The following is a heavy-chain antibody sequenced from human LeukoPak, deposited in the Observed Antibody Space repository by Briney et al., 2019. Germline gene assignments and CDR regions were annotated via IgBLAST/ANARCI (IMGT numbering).Heavy chain of an antibody. D-gene: IGHD1-1*01. J-gene: IGHJ4*02. Sequence: GGSLRLSCAASGFTFSNYWMHWVRQAPGKGPVWVSRIKSDGSSTRFADSVQGQFTISRDNGKNTLYLQMNSLRAEDTAVYYCARGGETNNWYPGYFDHWGQGALVTVSS. CDR2: IKSDGSST. CDR3: ARGGETNNWYPGYFDH. V-gene: IGHV3-74*01. CDR1: GFTFSNYW.